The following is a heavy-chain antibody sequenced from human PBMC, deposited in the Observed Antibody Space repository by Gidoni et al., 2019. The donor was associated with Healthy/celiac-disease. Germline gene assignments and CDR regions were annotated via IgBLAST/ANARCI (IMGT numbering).Heavy chain of an antibody. V-gene: IGHV3-9*01. Sequence: EVQLVESGGGLVQPGRSLRLSCAASGFTFDDYAMHWVRQAPGKGLEWVAGISGNSGSIGYADSVKGRFTISRDNAKNSLYLQMNSLRAEDTALYYCAKEGGCSSTSCYNYYYYGMDVWDQGTTVTVSS. CDR3: AKEGGCSSTSCYNYYYYGMDV. J-gene: IGHJ6*02. D-gene: IGHD2-2*02. CDR1: GFTFDDYA. CDR2: ISGNSGSI.